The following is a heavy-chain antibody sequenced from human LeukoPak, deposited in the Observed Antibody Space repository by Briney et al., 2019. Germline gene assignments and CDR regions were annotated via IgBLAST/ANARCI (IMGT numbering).Heavy chain of an antibody. J-gene: IGHJ4*02. CDR3: ARERGYDFWSGSRVLFDY. CDR1: GFTFSDYY. Sequence: PGGSLRLSCAASGFTFSDYYMSWIRQAPGKGLEWVSYISGSGSTIYYADSVKGRFTISRDNAKNSLYLQMNSLRAEDTAAYYCARERGYDFWSGSRVLFDYWGQGTLVTVSS. V-gene: IGHV3-11*04. CDR2: ISGSGSTI. D-gene: IGHD3-3*01.